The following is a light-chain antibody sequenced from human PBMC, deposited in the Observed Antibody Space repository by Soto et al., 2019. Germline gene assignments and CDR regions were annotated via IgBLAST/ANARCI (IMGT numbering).Light chain of an antibody. CDR3: QQYNSYSWT. CDR2: KAS. Sequence: DIQMTQSPSTLSASVGDRVTITCRASQSISSWLAWYQQKPGKAPKLLIYKASSLESGVPSRFSGGGSGTEFTLTISSLQPDDFATYYRQQYNSYSWTFGQGTKVEIK. J-gene: IGKJ1*01. V-gene: IGKV1-5*03. CDR1: QSISSW.